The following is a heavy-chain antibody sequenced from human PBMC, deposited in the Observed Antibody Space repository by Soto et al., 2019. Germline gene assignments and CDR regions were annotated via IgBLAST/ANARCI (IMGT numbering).Heavy chain of an antibody. CDR2: INPNSGGT. CDR1: GYTFTGYY. CDR3: AINWNYSRLVY. V-gene: IGHV1-2*04. Sequence: QVQLVQSGAEVKKPGASVKVSCKASGYTFTGYYMHWVRQAPGQGLEWMGWINPNSGGTNYAQKLQGWVTMTRDTSISTAYMEVSRLRSDDTAVYYCAINWNYSRLVYWGQGTLVTVSS. D-gene: IGHD1-7*01. J-gene: IGHJ4*02.